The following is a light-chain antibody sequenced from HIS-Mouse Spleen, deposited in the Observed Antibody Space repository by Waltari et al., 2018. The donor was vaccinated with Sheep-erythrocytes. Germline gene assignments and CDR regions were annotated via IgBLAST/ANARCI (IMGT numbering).Light chain of an antibody. CDR3: CSYAGSSTWV. V-gene: IGLV1-44*01. Sequence: QSVLTQPPSASGTPGQRVTISCSGSSSNIGSNTVNWYQQLPGTAPKLLNYSNNQRPSGVPDRFSGSKSGTSASLTISGLQAEDEADYYCCSYAGSSTWVFGGGTKLTVL. J-gene: IGLJ3*02. CDR2: SNN. CDR1: SSNIGSNT.